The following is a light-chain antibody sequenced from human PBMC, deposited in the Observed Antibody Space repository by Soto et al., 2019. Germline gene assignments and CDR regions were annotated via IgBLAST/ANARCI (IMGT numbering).Light chain of an antibody. Sequence: QPALTQPPSASASLGASVTLTCTLSSGYNNYKVDWYQQRPGKGPRFVMRVGTGGIVGSRGDGIPDRFSVLGSGLNRYLTIRNIQEEDESDYHCGAEHGSGTNVVYVFGTGTKVTVL. J-gene: IGLJ1*01. CDR2: VGTGGIVG. CDR3: GAEHGSGTNVVYV. CDR1: SGYNNYK. V-gene: IGLV9-49*01.